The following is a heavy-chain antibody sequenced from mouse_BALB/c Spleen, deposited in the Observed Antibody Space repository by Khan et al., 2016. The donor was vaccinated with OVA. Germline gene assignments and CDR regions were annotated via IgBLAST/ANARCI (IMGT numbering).Heavy chain of an antibody. D-gene: IGHD2-4*01. CDR3: AREIYYDYAYYYAMDY. CDR1: GFSLTGYG. J-gene: IGHJ4*01. CDR2: IWGDGST. Sequence: VQLQESGPGLVAPSQSLSITCTVSGFSLTGYGVNWARQPPGKGLEWLGMIWGDGSTDYNSALKSRLSISKDNSKSQVFLKMNSLQTDDTARYYCAREIYYDYAYYYAMDYWGQGTSVTVSS. V-gene: IGHV2-6-7*01.